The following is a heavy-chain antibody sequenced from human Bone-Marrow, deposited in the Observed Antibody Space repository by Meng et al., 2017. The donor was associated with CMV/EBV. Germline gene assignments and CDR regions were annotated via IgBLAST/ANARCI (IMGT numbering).Heavy chain of an antibody. D-gene: IGHD3-16*01. Sequence: AAAGFTFSSFWRHWARQAPGKGLVWVSRLNSDESGTTYADSVKGRFTISRDNAKNTLYLQMNSLRAEDTAVYYCARVALRPHYYFDYWGQGTLVTVSS. V-gene: IGHV3-74*03. J-gene: IGHJ4*02. CDR3: ARVALRPHYYFDY. CDR2: LNSDESGT. CDR1: GFTFSSFW.